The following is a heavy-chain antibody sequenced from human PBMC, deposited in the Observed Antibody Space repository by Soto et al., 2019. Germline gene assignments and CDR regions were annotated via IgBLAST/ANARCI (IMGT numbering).Heavy chain of an antibody. J-gene: IGHJ4*01. Sequence: SETLSLTCTVSGGSISNHYLSWTRQPPGKGLEWIGYGLRHEFVGTNPSLTSRVTISVDTSKKQFSLRLNSVTAADTAVYYCVAGPDHAKSAYWGQGTLVTVSS. CDR3: VAGPDHAKSAY. CDR1: GGSISNHY. CDR2: GLRHEFV. V-gene: IGHV4-59*11.